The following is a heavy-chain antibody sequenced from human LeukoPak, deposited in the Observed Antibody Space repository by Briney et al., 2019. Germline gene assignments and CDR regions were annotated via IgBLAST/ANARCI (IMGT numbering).Heavy chain of an antibody. Sequence: ASVKVSCKASGGTFSSYAISWVRQAPGQGLEWMGGTIPIFGTANYAQKFQGRVTITADESTSTAYMELSSLRSEDTAVYYCAREVVPAAMPDTAMANLDYYGMDVWGQGTTVTVSS. CDR1: GGTFSSYA. CDR2: TIPIFGTA. D-gene: IGHD2-2*01. CDR3: AREVVPAAMPDTAMANLDYYGMDV. V-gene: IGHV1-69*13. J-gene: IGHJ6*02.